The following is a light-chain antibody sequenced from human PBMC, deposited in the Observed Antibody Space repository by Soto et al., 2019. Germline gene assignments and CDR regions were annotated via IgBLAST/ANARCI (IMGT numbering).Light chain of an antibody. CDR3: QQYVDSRT. Sequence: EIVLTQSPGTLSLSPGERATLSCRASQSVTSSYLAWYQQKPGQAPRLLIYGASNRATGIPDRFSGSGSGTDFTLTISRLEPEDFAVYYCQQYVDSRTFGQGTKVDIK. V-gene: IGKV3-20*01. J-gene: IGKJ1*01. CDR1: QSVTSSY. CDR2: GAS.